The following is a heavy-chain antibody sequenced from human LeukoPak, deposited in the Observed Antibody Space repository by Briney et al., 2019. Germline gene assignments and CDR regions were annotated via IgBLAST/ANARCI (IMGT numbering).Heavy chain of an antibody. Sequence: GASVTVSCQESGYTFNQYYMHWLRQAPRQGLEWMGIINPSGGSTSYAQKFQGRLTMTTDMSTSTVYMELSSLRSEDTAVYYCARGRTVLRFLEWFLDYWGQGTLVTVSS. V-gene: IGHV1-46*02. CDR1: GYTFNQYY. D-gene: IGHD3-3*01. CDR2: INPSGGST. CDR3: ARGRTVLRFLEWFLDY. J-gene: IGHJ4*02.